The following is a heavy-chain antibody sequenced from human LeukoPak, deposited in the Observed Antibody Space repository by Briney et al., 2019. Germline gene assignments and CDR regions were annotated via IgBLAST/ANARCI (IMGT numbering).Heavy chain of an antibody. CDR1: GFTFSNAW. J-gene: IGHJ6*02. V-gene: IGHV3-23*01. CDR3: VKDRGGSPFYGMDV. D-gene: IGHD1-26*01. Sequence: GGSLRLSCAASGFTFSNAWMSWVRQAPGKGLEWVSTISGSGGAGTYYADSVKGRFTVSRDNSRNTLYLPMNSLRAEDTAVYYCVKDRGGSPFYGMDVWGQGTTVTVSS. CDR2: ISGSGGAGT.